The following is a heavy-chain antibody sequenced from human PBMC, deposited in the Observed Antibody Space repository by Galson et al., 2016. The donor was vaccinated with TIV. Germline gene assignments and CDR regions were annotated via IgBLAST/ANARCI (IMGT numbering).Heavy chain of an antibody. CDR1: GFTFSREG. V-gene: IGHV3-48*01. CDR2: IRSTGSSK. Sequence: SLRLSCVASGFTFSREGMNWVRQAPGKGLEWVSYIRSTGSSKYYADSVKGRFTISRDNALNSLSLQMTSLRAEDTAVYYCARDLTGFGEKSRLYEYYSAMDVWGLGTTVTVSS. D-gene: IGHD3-10*01. CDR3: ARDLTGFGEKSRLYEYYSAMDV. J-gene: IGHJ6*02.